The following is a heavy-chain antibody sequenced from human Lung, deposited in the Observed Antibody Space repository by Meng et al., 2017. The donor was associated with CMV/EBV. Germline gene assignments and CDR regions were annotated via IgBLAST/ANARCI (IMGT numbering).Heavy chain of an antibody. D-gene: IGHD3-10*01. V-gene: IGHV3-15*01. Sequence: GGSXRLSCAASGFPFSNAWMSWVRQAPGKGMEWVGRINSKTDGGTTDYAAPVKGRFTISRDDSKNTLYLQMDSLKTEDTAVYYCTTDVFGEEVSHDWGQGTLVTVSS. CDR1: GFPFSNAW. CDR2: INSKTDGGTT. CDR3: TTDVFGEEVSHD. J-gene: IGHJ4*02.